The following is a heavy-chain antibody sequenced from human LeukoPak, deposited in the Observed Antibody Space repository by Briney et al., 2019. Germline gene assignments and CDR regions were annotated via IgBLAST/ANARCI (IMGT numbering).Heavy chain of an antibody. CDR1: GFTVSSNY. CDR3: AKLRAVDTPPDAFDI. D-gene: IGHD6-19*01. CDR2: IYSGASI. Sequence: GGSLRLSCAASGFTVSSNYMSWVRHAPGKGLEWVSVIYSGASIYYADSVKGRFTVSRDNSKNTLYLQMHSLRAEDTAVYYCAKLRAVDTPPDAFDIWGQGTMVTVSS. V-gene: IGHV3-53*01. J-gene: IGHJ3*02.